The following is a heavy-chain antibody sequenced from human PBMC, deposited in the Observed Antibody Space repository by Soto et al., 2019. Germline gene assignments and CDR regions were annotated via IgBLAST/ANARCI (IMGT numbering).Heavy chain of an antibody. CDR1: GGSISSYY. CDR2: IYYSGST. J-gene: IGHJ6*03. CDR3: ARKASGYYYYMDV. Sequence: SETLSLTCTVSGGSISSYYWSWIRQPPGKGLEWIGYIYYSGSTNYNPSLKSRVTISVDTSKNQFSLKLSSVTAADTAVYYCARKASGYYYYMDVWGKGTTVTVSS. V-gene: IGHV4-59*08.